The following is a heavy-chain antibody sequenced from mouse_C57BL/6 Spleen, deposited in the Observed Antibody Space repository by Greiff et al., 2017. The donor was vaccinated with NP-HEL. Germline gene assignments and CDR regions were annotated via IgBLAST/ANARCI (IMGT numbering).Heavy chain of an antibody. J-gene: IGHJ1*03. Sequence: VQLQQPGAELVMPGASVKLSCKASGYTFTSYWMHWVKQRPGQGLEWIGEIDPSDSYTNYNQKFKGKSTLTVDKSSSTAYMQLSSLTSEDSAVYYCAKGGYYGNYVRYFDVWGTGTTVTVSS. CDR2: IDPSDSYT. D-gene: IGHD2-1*01. CDR1: GYTFTSYW. V-gene: IGHV1-69*01. CDR3: AKGGYYGNYVRYFDV.